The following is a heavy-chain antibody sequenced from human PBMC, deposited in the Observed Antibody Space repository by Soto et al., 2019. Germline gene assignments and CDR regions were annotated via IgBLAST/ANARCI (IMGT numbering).Heavy chain of an antibody. CDR2: INPSSGSP. D-gene: IGHD2-8*01. V-gene: IGHV1-46*01. CDR3: ARGVVVKVYEMGGPDY. Sequence: QVQLVQSGAEVKKPGASVTVSCRTSGYTFTRYYMHWVRQAPGQGLEWMGIINPSSGSPNYAQKFLGRLTVTRDKSTSTVYMELNGLTTEDTAMYYCARGVVVKVYEMGGPDYWCQGTLVTVSS. J-gene: IGHJ4*02. CDR1: GYTFTRYY.